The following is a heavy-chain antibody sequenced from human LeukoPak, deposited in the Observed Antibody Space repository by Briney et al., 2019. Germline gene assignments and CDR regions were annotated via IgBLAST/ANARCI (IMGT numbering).Heavy chain of an antibody. CDR2: IYYSGST. J-gene: IGHJ6*03. CDR1: GGSISSYY. V-gene: IGHV4-59*01. CDR3: ARGGAVAYYYYMDV. D-gene: IGHD2-15*01. Sequence: PSETLSLTCTVSGGSISSYYWSWIRQPPGKGLEWIGYIYYSGSTNYNPSLKSRVTISVDTSKNQFSLKLSSVTAADTAVYYCARGGAVAYYYYMDVWGRGTTVTISS.